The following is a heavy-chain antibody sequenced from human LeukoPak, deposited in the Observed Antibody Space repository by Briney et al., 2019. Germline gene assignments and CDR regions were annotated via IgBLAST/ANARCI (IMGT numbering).Heavy chain of an antibody. CDR3: ARRGWLTAYYFDF. Sequence: GGSLRLSCEASGFAFSSCWMSWVRQAPGKGLEWVASIRQDGSETYYVGSAKGRFTIFRDNAKNSLYLQMNSLGADDTAVYYCARRGWLTAYYFDFWGQGTLVTVAS. CDR1: GFAFSSCW. J-gene: IGHJ4*02. V-gene: IGHV3-7*01. CDR2: IRQDGSET. D-gene: IGHD6-19*01.